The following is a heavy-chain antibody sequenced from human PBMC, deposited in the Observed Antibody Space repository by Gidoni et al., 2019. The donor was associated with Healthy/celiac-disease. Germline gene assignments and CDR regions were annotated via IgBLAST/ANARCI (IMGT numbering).Heavy chain of an antibody. CDR3: ARDLGYSKSNYYYGMDV. CDR2: IWYDGSNK. Sequence: QVQLVESGGGVVQPGRSLRLSCAASGFTFSRYGMHWVRQAPGKGLEWVAVIWYDGSNKYYADSVKGRFTISRDNSKNTLYLQMNSLRAEDTAVYYCARDLGYSKSNYYYGMDVWGQGTTVTVSS. CDR1: GFTFSRYG. D-gene: IGHD4-4*01. J-gene: IGHJ6*02. V-gene: IGHV3-33*01.